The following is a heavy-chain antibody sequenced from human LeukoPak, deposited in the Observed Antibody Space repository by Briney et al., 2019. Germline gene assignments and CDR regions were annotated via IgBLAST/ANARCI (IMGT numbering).Heavy chain of an antibody. CDR2: ISSSGSTI. D-gene: IGHD3-22*01. J-gene: IGHJ4*02. CDR1: GFTFSSYE. Sequence: PGGSLRLSCAASGFTFSSYEMNWVRQAPGKGLEWVSYISSSGSTIYYADSVKGRFTISRDNAKNSLYLQMNSLRAEDTAVYYCARGVPAYDSSGCVFDYWGQGTLVTVCS. CDR3: ARGVPAYDSSGCVFDY. V-gene: IGHV3-48*03.